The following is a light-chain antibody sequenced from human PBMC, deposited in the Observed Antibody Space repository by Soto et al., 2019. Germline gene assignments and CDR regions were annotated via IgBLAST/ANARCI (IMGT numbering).Light chain of an antibody. J-gene: IGLJ1*01. V-gene: IGLV2-14*03. CDR3: SSYTTSNTRQIV. CDR1: SSDVGSYNY. Sequence: QSVLTQPASLSGSPGQSITISCTGTSSDVGSYNYVSWYQHHPGKAPKLMIYDVSNRPSGVSNRFSGSKSGNTASLTISGLQPEDEADYYCSSYTTSNTRQIVFGTGTKVTVL. CDR2: DVS.